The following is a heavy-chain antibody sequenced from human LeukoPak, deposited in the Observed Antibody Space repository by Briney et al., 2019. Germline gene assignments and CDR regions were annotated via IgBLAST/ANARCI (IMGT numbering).Heavy chain of an antibody. CDR1: VGTFSIYA. CDR2: IIPIFGTA. D-gene: IGHD6-6*01. V-gene: IGHV1-69*13. Sequence: SVNVSSKASVGTFSIYAISWVRQAPVQGLEWMGGIIPIFGTANYTQKFQGGVTITAEESSSTAYLELSSLRSEDTAVYYWAGASIAAAYYYYSGMEVWGQGTTVTVSS. J-gene: IGHJ6*02. CDR3: AGASIAAAYYYYSGMEV.